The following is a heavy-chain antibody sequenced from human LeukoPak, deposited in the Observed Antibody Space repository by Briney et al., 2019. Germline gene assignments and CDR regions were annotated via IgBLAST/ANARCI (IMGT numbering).Heavy chain of an antibody. D-gene: IGHD5-18*01. CDR2: IYYSGST. V-gene: IGHV4-39*01. Sequence: SETLSLTCTVSGGSISSSSYYWGWIRQPPGRGLERIGSIYYSGSTYYNPSLKSRVTISVDTSKNQFSLKLSSVTAADTAVYYCARKSTAMAGSFDYWGQGTLVTVSS. CDR3: ARKSTAMAGSFDY. J-gene: IGHJ4*02. CDR1: GGSISSSSYY.